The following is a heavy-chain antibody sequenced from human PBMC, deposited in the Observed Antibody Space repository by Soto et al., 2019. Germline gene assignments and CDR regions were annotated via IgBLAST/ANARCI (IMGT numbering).Heavy chain of an antibody. CDR2: ISSSGSTI. CDR1: GFTFSSYE. CDR3: AREGYYYDSSGYYLSHDAFDI. D-gene: IGHD3-22*01. Sequence: GGSLRLSCADSGFTFSSYEMNWVRQALRKGLEWVSYISSSGSTIYYADSVKGRFTISRDNAKNSLYLQMNSLRAEDTAVYYCAREGYYYDSSGYYLSHDAFDIWGQGTMVTVSS. V-gene: IGHV3-48*03. J-gene: IGHJ3*02.